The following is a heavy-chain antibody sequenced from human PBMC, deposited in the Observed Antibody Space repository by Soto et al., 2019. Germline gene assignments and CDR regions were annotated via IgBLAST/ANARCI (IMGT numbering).Heavy chain of an antibody. CDR3: ARDGGPGIAVAGSYFDY. CDR1: GFTFSSYA. CDR2: ISYDGSNK. Sequence: GGSLRLSCAASGFTFSSYAMHWVRQAPGKGLEWVAVISYDGSNKYYADSVKGRFTISRDNSKNTLYLQMNSLRAEDTAVYYCARDGGPGIAVAGSYFDYWGQGTLVTVSS. J-gene: IGHJ4*02. D-gene: IGHD6-19*01. V-gene: IGHV3-30-3*01.